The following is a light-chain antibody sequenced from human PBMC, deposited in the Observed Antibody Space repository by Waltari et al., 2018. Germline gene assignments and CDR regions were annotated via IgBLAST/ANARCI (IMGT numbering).Light chain of an antibody. J-gene: IGKJ1*01. V-gene: IGKV1-27*01. CDR3: QMGPT. CDR1: QDISSY. Sequence: DPQLTQSPSSMSASAGDRVTITCRASQDISSYLAWYQQKPGKVPKLLIYHASTLQSVVPSRFSGSGSVTDFTLTISSLQPEDVATYYCQMGPTFGQGTKVEIK. CDR2: HAS.